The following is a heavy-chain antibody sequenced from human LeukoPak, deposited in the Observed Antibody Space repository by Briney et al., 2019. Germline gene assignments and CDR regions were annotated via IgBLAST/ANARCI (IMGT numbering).Heavy chain of an antibody. D-gene: IGHD1-26*01. Sequence: SETLSLTCTVSGYSISSGYYWGWIRQPPGKGLEWIGYIYYSGSTNYNPSLKSRVTISVDTSKNQFSLKVRSVTAADTAVYFCARGKSRGSHIDYWGQGTLVTVSS. J-gene: IGHJ4*02. V-gene: IGHV4-38-2*02. CDR3: ARGKSRGSHIDY. CDR1: GYSISSGYY. CDR2: IYYSGST.